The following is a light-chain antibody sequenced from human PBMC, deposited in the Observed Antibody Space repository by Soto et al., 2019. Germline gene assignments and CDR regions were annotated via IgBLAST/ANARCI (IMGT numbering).Light chain of an antibody. CDR3: SSYTSSSTPYV. Sequence: QSALTQPASVSGSPGQSITISCTGTSSDVGGYNYVSWYQQHPGKAPKLMIYEVSNRPSGVSNRFSGSKSGNTASLTISGLQAEDAADYYCSSYTSSSTPYVFGTGTKVTV. CDR1: SSDVGGYNY. J-gene: IGLJ1*01. V-gene: IGLV2-14*01. CDR2: EVS.